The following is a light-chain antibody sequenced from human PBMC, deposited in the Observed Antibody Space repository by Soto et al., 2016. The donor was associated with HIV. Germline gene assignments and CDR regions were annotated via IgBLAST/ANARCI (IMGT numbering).Light chain of an antibody. J-gene: IGLJ2*01. CDR3: QVWDSISDPSVV. Sequence: SYELTQPPSVSVAPGKTARITRGGNNIGSKSVHWYHQRPGQAPVLVVYDERDRPSGIPERFSASKSGNTATLTISRVEAGDEADYYCQVWDSISDPSVVFGGGTKLTVL. CDR1: NIGSKS. V-gene: IGLV3-21*03. CDR2: DER.